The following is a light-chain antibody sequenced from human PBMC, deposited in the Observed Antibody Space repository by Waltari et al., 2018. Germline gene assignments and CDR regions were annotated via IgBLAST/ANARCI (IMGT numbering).Light chain of an antibody. CDR1: QSVSIN. Sequence: EIVMTPSPVTQSVSPGERATPSCRASQSVSINMAWYQQKPGQAPRVLIYAASTKATDVPARFSGSGSGTEFTLTISSLQSEDFAVYYCQHYNNWPPGTTFGQGTKLEIK. J-gene: IGKJ1*01. CDR2: AAS. CDR3: QHYNNWPPGTT. V-gene: IGKV3-15*01.